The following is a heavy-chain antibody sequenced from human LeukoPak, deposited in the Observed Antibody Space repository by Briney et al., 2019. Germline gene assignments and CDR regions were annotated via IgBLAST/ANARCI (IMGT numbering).Heavy chain of an antibody. V-gene: IGHV3-23*01. D-gene: IGHD3-22*01. CDR3: ATDVHYDSSGQELEYDY. J-gene: IGHJ4*02. Sequence: GGSLRLSCAASGFTFSNYAMSWVRQAPGKGLEWVSAISGSGGSTYYADSVKGRFTISRDNSKNTVYLQMNSLRAEDTAVYYCATDVHYDSSGQELEYDYWGQGTLVTVSP. CDR2: ISGSGGST. CDR1: GFTFSNYA.